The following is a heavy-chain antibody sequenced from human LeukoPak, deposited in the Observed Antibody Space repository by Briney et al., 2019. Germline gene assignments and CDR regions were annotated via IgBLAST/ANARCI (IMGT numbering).Heavy chain of an antibody. CDR1: GYTFTSYY. CDR3: ARALRFGELSLFDY. J-gene: IGHJ4*02. D-gene: IGHD3-10*01. CDR2: IIPIFGTA. Sequence: GASVKVSCKASGYTFTSYYMHWVRQAPGQGLEWMGGIIPIFGTANYAQKFQGRVTITADESTSTAYMELSSLRSEDTAVYYCARALRFGELSLFDYWGQGTLVTVSS. V-gene: IGHV1-69*13.